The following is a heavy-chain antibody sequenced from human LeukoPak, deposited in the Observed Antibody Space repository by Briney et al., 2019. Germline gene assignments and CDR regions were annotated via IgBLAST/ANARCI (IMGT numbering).Heavy chain of an antibody. Sequence: GASVKVSCKASGYTFTSYAMNWVRQAPGQGLEWMGWMNPNSGNTGYAQRFQGRVSITRNTSISTAYMELSSLTSEDTAVYYCARGCHDGDYPYYYYYYMDVWGKGTTVTVSS. J-gene: IGHJ6*03. CDR1: GYTFTSYA. CDR3: ARGCHDGDYPYYYYYYMDV. CDR2: MNPNSGNT. V-gene: IGHV1-8*03. D-gene: IGHD4-17*01.